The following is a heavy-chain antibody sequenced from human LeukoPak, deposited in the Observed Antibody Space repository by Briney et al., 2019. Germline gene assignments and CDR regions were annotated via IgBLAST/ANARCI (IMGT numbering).Heavy chain of an antibody. CDR1: GYTFTGYY. CDR2: INPNSGDT. CDR3: ARALYTSSWPINAFNI. J-gene: IGHJ3*02. D-gene: IGHD6-13*01. V-gene: IGHV1-2*02. Sequence: ASMKVSCKASGYTFTGYYMHWVRQAPGQGLEWMGGINPNSGDTNYEQKFQGRVTMTRDTSISTAYMELSRLRSDDRAVYYCARALYTSSWPINAFNIWGQGTMVTVSS.